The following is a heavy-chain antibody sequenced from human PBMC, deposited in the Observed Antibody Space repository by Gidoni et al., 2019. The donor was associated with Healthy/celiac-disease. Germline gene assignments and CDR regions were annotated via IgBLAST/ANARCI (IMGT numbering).Heavy chain of an antibody. CDR3: ARVSGAVAGTTGGMDV. CDR1: GFTFSDHY. V-gene: IGHV3-72*01. Sequence: VESGGGLVQPGGSLRLSCAASGFTFSDHYMDWVRQAPGKGLEWVGRTRNKANSYTTEYAASVKGRFTISRDDSKNSLYLQMNSLKTEDTAVYYCARVSGAVAGTTGGMDVWGQGTTVTVSS. D-gene: IGHD6-19*01. CDR2: TRNKANSYTT. J-gene: IGHJ6*02.